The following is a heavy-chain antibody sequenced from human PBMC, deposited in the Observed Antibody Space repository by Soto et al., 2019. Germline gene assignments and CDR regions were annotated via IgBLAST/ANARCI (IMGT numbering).Heavy chain of an antibody. CDR2: IYYSGNT. V-gene: IGHV4-59*01. D-gene: IGHD6-13*01. J-gene: IGHJ4*02. CDR1: GECINIDY. CDR3: ACAAAGIMWRYFDD. Sequence: PAETLGLISNVSGECINIDYWNWMRHRPGKGLEWIGFIYYSGNTNYSPSLKSRVNISVDTSKNQFSLKLTSVSAADTAVHYCACAAAGIMWRYFDDWGPGTMVTVSS.